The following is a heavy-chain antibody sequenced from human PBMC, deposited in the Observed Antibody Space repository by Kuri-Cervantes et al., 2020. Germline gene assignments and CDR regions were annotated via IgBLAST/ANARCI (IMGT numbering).Heavy chain of an antibody. CDR2: VNPNSGNT. V-gene: IGHV1-8*01. D-gene: IGHD4-17*01. Sequence: ASVKVSCKASGYTFTSYDISWVRQATGQGLEWMGWVNPNSGNTGYAQKFQGRVTMTRNTSISTAYMELSSLRSEDTAVYYCTTDGYTVTYTYYYYGMDVWGQGTTVTVSS. CDR3: TTDGYTVTYTYYYYGMDV. J-gene: IGHJ6*02. CDR1: GYTFTSYD.